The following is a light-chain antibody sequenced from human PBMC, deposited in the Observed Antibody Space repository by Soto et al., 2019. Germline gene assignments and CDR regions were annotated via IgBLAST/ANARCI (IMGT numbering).Light chain of an antibody. J-gene: IGLJ2*01. Sequence: QSALTQPASVSGSPGQSITISCTGTSGDVGGYNYVSWYQQHPGKAPKLLIYDVSNRRSGVSDRFSGSRSGNTASLTISGLQAEDEADYYCSSYTSRNTLLFGGGTKLTVL. CDR2: DVS. CDR1: SGDVGGYNY. V-gene: IGLV2-14*03. CDR3: SSYTSRNTLL.